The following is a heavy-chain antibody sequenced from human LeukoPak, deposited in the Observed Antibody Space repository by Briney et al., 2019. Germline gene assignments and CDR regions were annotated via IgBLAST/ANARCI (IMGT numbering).Heavy chain of an antibody. J-gene: IGHJ5*02. CDR1: GGSISSGDYY. CDR3: ASASVVAAGGPWFDP. V-gene: IGHV4-30-4*01. D-gene: IGHD2-15*01. CDR2: IYYSGST. Sequence: SQTLSLTCTVSGGSISSGDYYWSWIRQPPGKGLEWIGSIYYSGSTYYNPSLKSRVTISVDTSKNQFSLKLSSVTAADTAVYYCASASVVAAGGPWFDPWGQGTLVTVSS.